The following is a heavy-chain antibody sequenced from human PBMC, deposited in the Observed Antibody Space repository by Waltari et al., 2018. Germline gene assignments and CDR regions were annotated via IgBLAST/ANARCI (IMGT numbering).Heavy chain of an antibody. CDR2: IYIGGNT. V-gene: IGHV3-53*01. CDR3: AKQSPSYTRGWYPLES. D-gene: IGHD6-19*01. J-gene: IGHJ4*02. Sequence: EVQLVESGGNLIQPGGSLRLSFAASGFPVTPTFISWVRQAPGKGLECVLIIYIGGNTYYAGSVKGRFTISRDNYKNMVYLEMNSLRAEDTAVYYCAKQSPSYTRGWYPLESWGPGTLVTVSP. CDR1: GFPVTPTF.